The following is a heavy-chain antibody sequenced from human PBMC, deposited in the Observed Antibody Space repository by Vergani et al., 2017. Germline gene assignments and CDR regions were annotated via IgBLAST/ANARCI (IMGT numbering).Heavy chain of an antibody. Sequence: EVQLVESGGVVVQPGGSLRLSCAASGFTFDDYTMHWVRQAPGEGLEWVSLISWDGGSTYYADSVKGRFTISRDNSKNSLYLQMNSLRTEDTALYYCAKVISSWPEYYYFYYGMDVWSQGTTVTVSS. V-gene: IGHV3-43*01. J-gene: IGHJ6*02. D-gene: IGHD6-13*01. CDR2: ISWDGGST. CDR3: AKVISSWPEYYYFYYGMDV. CDR1: GFTFDDYT.